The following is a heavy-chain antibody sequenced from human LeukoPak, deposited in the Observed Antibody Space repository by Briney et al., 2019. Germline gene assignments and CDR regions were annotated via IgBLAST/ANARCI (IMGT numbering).Heavy chain of an antibody. CDR3: ARADFIDAGPYLIGP. J-gene: IGHJ5*02. CDR2: INTKSGRT. Sequence: ASVKVSCKTSGYSFTDYYIHWVRQAPGQGLEWVGWINTKSGRTSSARKFQGRVTMTRDPSITTVYMDMACLTSDDTAIYFCARADFIDAGPYLIGPWGQGTLVTVSS. D-gene: IGHD3-3*01. V-gene: IGHV1-2*02. CDR1: GYSFTDYY.